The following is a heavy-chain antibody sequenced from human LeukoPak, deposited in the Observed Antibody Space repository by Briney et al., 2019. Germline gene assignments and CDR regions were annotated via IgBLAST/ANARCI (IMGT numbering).Heavy chain of an antibody. D-gene: IGHD3-10*01. Sequence: TGGSLRLSCAASEFTFSSFAMNWVRQAPGKGLEWVSGTSDSGTTTYYADSVKGRFTMSRDNSKKTLFLQMDSLRAEDTAVYYCAKGGSGSGFYYGMDVWAQGTTVTVSS. CDR2: TSDSGTTT. V-gene: IGHV3-23*01. CDR1: EFTFSSFA. CDR3: AKGGSGSGFYYGMDV. J-gene: IGHJ6*02.